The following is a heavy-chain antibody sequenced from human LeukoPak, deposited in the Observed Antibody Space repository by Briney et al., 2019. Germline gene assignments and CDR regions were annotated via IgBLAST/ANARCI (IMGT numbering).Heavy chain of an antibody. V-gene: IGHV4-39*01. CDR1: GGSISSSTYY. CDR3: AILGTGSS. Sequence: PSETLSLTCTVSGGSISSSTYYWDWIRQPPGRGLEWIVTIYYRGSTYYNPALKSQYTISVDTSNNQFSLRLSSVTAADTAVYYCAILGTGSSWGQGSLVTVSS. D-gene: IGHD3-10*01. J-gene: IGHJ5*02. CDR2: IYYRGST.